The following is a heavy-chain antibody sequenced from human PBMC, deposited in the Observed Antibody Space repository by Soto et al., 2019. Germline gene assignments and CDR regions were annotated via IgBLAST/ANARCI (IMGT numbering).Heavy chain of an antibody. CDR1: GASFSSDSFI. D-gene: IGHD1-26*01. CDR2: INYSGTT. V-gene: IGHV4-31*03. J-gene: IGHJ6*02. CDR3: ARDHKWDGMDV. Sequence: QVQLQESGPGLVKPSQTLSLTCSVSGASFSSDSFIWSWVRQFPGKGLEWIGYINYSGTTYYNPSLRSRITMSVDTSKNQFSLNLSSVTAADTAVYYCARDHKWDGMDVWGQGTTVTVSS.